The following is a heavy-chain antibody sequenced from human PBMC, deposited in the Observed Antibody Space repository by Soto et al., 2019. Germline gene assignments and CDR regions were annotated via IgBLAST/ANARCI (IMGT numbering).Heavy chain of an antibody. CDR1: GFTFSNAW. CDR2: VKSKTDGGTT. CDR3: TTDSYITSIIVRFDY. V-gene: IGHV3-15*07. Sequence: GSLRLSFAASGFTFSNAWINWVRHTPGKGLEWVGRVKSKTDGGTTDFAAPVKGRFAISRDDSKNMVYLEMNSLKTEDTAIYYCTTDSYITSIIVRFDYWGHGTLVTVSS. D-gene: IGHD3-22*01. J-gene: IGHJ4*01.